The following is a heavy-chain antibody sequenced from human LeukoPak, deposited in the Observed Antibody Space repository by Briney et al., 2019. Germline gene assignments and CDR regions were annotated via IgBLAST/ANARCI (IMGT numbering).Heavy chain of an antibody. Sequence: ASVKVSCTASGYTFTSYAMHWVRQAPGQRLEWMGWINAGNGNTKYSQKFQGRVTITRDTSASTAYMELSSLRSEDTAVYYCARGRRYDSSGYYSDYWGQGTLVTVSS. V-gene: IGHV1-3*01. CDR1: GYTFTSYA. J-gene: IGHJ4*02. CDR3: ARGRRYDSSGYYSDY. D-gene: IGHD3-22*01. CDR2: INAGNGNT.